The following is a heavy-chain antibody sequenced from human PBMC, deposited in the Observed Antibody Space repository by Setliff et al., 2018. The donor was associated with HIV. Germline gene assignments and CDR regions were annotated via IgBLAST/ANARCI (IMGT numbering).Heavy chain of an antibody. D-gene: IGHD5-12*01. J-gene: IGHJ4*02. CDR1: GYTFTSYG. CDR3: ASDEYSGYARTFDY. V-gene: IGHV1-18*01. Sequence: GASVKVSCKASGYTFTSYGISWVRQAPGQGLEWMGWISAYNGNTNYAQKPQGRVTMTTDTSTSTAYMELRRLRSEDSAVYYCASDEYSGYARTFDYWGQGTLVTVSS. CDR2: ISAYNGNT.